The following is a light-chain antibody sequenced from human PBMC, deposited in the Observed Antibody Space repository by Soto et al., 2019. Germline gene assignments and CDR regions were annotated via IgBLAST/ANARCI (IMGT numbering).Light chain of an antibody. CDR2: GVT. Sequence: QSVLTQPASVSGSAGQSITISCSGTMRDVGAYNLVSWYQQHPGTAPKLLIHGVTTRPSGISGRFSASKSGLTASLTISGLQPEDEADYYCSSFTSNRIYVFGPGTKVTVL. V-gene: IGLV2-14*03. CDR3: SSFTSNRIYV. J-gene: IGLJ1*01. CDR1: MRDVGAYNL.